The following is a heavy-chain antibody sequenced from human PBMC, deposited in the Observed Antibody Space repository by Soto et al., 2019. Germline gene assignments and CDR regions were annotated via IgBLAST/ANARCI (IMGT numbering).Heavy chain of an antibody. CDR3: ARVRAAGTYYYGMDV. CDR1: GYTFTSYG. J-gene: IGHJ6*02. D-gene: IGHD6-13*01. CDR2: ISAYNGNT. V-gene: IGHV1-18*01. Sequence: ASVKVSCKASGYTFTSYGISWVRQAPGQGLEWMGWISAYNGNTNYAQKFQGRVTMTTDTSTSTAYMELSSLRSEDTAVYYCARVRAAGTYYYGMDVWGQGTTVTVSS.